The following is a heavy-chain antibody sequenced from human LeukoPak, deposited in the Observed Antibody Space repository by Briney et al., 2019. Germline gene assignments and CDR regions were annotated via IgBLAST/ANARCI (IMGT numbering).Heavy chain of an antibody. CDR3: ARSGGYYNWFDP. V-gene: IGHV4-59*08. CDR2: SYYSGST. J-gene: IGHJ5*02. CDR1: GGSIRSYY. Sequence: SETLSLTCTVSGGSIRSYYWSRIRQPPGKGLEWIGYSYYSGSTYYNPSLKSRVTMSVDTSKNQFSLKLNSVTAADTAVYYCARSGGYYNWFDPWGQGTLVTVSS. D-gene: IGHD3-3*01.